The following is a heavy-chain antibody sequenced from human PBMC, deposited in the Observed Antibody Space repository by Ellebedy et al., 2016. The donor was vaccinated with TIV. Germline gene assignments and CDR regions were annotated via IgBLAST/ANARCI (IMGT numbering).Heavy chain of an antibody. V-gene: IGHV2-26*01. J-gene: IGHJ4*02. CDR2: IYSNDEK. Sequence: SGPTLVKPKETLTLTCTVSGFSLTTIIMGVSWIRQPPGKALEWLAHIYSNDEKSYSTSLKSRLGISRDTSKSQVVLTMTDMDPVDTATYYCARAIKYCGGGCTYKFDYWGQGTPVTVSS. D-gene: IGHD2-21*02. CDR3: ARAIKYCGGGCTYKFDY. CDR1: GFSLTTIIMG.